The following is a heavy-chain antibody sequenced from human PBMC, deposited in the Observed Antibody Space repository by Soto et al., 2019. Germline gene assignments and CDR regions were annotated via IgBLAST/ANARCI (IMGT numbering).Heavy chain of an antibody. D-gene: IGHD6-19*01. J-gene: IGHJ6*02. CDR3: AKEGRQWLTYYYYGMDV. V-gene: IGHV3-30*18. CDR2: ISYDGSKE. Sequence: PGGSLRLSCAASGFSFSSYGMHWVRQVPGQGPGWVAVISYDGSKETYADSVKGRFTISRDNSKNTLYLQMNSLRVEDTALYYCAKEGRQWLTYYYYGMDVWGQGTSVTVSS. CDR1: GFSFSSYG.